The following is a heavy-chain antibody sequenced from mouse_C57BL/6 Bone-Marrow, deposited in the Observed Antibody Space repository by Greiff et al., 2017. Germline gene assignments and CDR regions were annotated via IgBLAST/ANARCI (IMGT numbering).Heavy chain of an antibody. V-gene: IGHV1-74*01. CDR2: IHPSDSDT. CDR3: AIADDPGEAMDY. J-gene: IGHJ4*01. CDR1: GYTFTSYW. D-gene: IGHD2-3*01. Sequence: VQLQQPGAELVKPGASVKVSCKASGYTFTSYWMHWVKQRPGQGLEWIGSIHPSDSDTNYNQKFKGKATLTVDKSSSTAYMQLSSLTSEDSAVYDCAIADDPGEAMDYWGQGTSVTVSS.